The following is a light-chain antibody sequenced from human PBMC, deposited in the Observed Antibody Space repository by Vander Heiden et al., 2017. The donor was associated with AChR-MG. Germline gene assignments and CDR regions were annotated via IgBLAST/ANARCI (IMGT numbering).Light chain of an antibody. J-gene: IGKJ2*01. Sequence: DIQMTQSPSSLSASVGDRVTITCRASQSVGTNLNWYQQTPGKAPRLLIYASSRLEREVPSRFTGSGFGTEFTLTISSLQPDDFATYYCQQNYSPLPYTFGQGTKVEIK. CDR1: QSVGTN. CDR3: QQNYSPLPYT. CDR2: ASS. V-gene: IGKV1-39*01.